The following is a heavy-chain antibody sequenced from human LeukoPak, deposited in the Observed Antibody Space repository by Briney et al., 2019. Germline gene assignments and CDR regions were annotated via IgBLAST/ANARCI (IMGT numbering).Heavy chain of an antibody. CDR3: ARDTDGSGSYYDRYYYYYYMDV. CDR2: IIPIFGTA. J-gene: IGHJ6*03. D-gene: IGHD3-10*01. Sequence: SVKVSCKASGGTFSSYAISWVRQAPGQGLEWMGRIIPIFGTANYAQKFQGRVTITTDESTSTAYMELSSLGSEDTAVYYCARDTDGSGSYYDRYYYYYYMDVWGKGTTVTVSS. V-gene: IGHV1-69*05. CDR1: GGTFSSYA.